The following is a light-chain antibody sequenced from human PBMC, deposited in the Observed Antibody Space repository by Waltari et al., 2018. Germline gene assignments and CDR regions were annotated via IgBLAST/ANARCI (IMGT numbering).Light chain of an antibody. CDR2: SNN. CDR1: SSNIGSNT. V-gene: IGLV1-44*01. J-gene: IGLJ2*01. CDR3: AAWDDSLNGLV. Sequence: QSVLTQPPSASGTPGQRVTISCSGSSSNIGSNTVNWYQQLPGTAPKLLIYSNNQRPSGFPDRFSGSKSGTSASLAISGLQSEDEADYDCAAWDDSLNGLVFGGGTKLTVL.